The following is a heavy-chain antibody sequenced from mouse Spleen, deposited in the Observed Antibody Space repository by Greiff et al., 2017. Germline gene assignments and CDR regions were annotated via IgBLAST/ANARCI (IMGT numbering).Heavy chain of an antibody. CDR1: GYTFTSYW. D-gene: IGHD2-1*01. CDR3: ARSGGNYKRDYAMDY. V-gene: IGHV1-69*01. Sequence: LQQPGAELVMPGASVKLSCKASGYTFTSYWMHWVKQRPGQGLEWIGEIDPSDSYTNYNQKFKGKATLTVDKSSSTAYMQLSSLTSEDSAVYYCARSGGNYKRDYAMDYWGQGTSVTVSS. J-gene: IGHJ4*01. CDR2: IDPSDSYT.